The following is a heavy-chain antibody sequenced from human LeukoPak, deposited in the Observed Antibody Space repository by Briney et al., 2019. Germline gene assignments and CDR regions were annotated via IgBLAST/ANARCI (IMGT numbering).Heavy chain of an antibody. D-gene: IGHD4-11*01. V-gene: IGHV1-69*04. J-gene: IGHJ6*02. CDR3: ARDRTDYSNLYYGMDV. CDR1: GGTFSSYA. Sequence: SVKVSCKASGGTFSSYAISWVRQAPGQGLEWMGRIIPIFGIANYAQKFQGRVTITADKSTSTAYMELSSLRSEDTAVYYCARDRTDYSNLYYGMDVWGQGTTVTVS. CDR2: IIPIFGIA.